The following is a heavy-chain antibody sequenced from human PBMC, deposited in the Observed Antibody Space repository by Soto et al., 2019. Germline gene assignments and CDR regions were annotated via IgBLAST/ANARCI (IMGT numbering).Heavy chain of an antibody. Sequence: SVKISCKASGGTFSSFGISWVRQAPGQGLEWMGGIIPVFGRPNYAQRFRGRLTITADESTNTSYMELIDLTSEDTAVYYCAREESGYDFWGKGTQVTVS. CDR1: GGTFSSFG. V-gene: IGHV1-69*13. CDR3: AREESGYDF. J-gene: IGHJ1*01. D-gene: IGHD5-12*01. CDR2: IIPVFGRP.